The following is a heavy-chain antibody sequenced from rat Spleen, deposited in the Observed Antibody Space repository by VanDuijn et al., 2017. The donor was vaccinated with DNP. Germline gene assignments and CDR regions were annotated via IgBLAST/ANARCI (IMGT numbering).Heavy chain of an antibody. D-gene: IGHD3-1*01. CDR1: GFTFSDYG. CDR2: ITYDGGST. J-gene: IGHJ1*01. V-gene: IGHV5-20*01. Sequence: EVQLVESGGGLVQPGRSMKLSCAASGFTFSDYGMAWVLQAPTKSLEWVASITYDGGSTYYRDSVKGRFTISRDDAKSSLYLQMNSLKSEDTATYYCARGSTSIYWYFDFWGPGTMVTVSS. CDR3: ARGSTSIYWYFDF.